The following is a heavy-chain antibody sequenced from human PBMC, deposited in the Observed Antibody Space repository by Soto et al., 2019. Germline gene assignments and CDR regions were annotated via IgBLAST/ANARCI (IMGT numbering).Heavy chain of an antibody. CDR1: GGSISSSSYY. V-gene: IGHV4-39*01. D-gene: IGHD5-18*01. CDR3: AKADEVDTAMVTGDFDY. J-gene: IGHJ4*02. CDR2: IYYSGST. Sequence: PSETLSLTCTVSGGSISSSSYYWGWIRQPPGKGLEWIGSIYYSGSTYYNPSLKSRVTISVDTSKNQFSLKLSSVTAADTAVYYCAKADEVDTAMVTGDFDYWGQGTLVTVSS.